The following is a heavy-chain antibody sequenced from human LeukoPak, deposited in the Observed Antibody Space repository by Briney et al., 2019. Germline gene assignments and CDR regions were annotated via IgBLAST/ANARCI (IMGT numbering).Heavy chain of an antibody. CDR1: GFTFDDYG. CDR3: ASWNQRRYFDY. Sequence: GGSLRLSCAASGFTFDDYGMSWVRQAPGKGLEWVSGINWNGGSTGYADSVKGRFTISRDNAKNSLYLQMNSLRAKDTALYYCASWNQRRYFDYWGQGTLVTVSS. V-gene: IGHV3-20*04. J-gene: IGHJ4*02. D-gene: IGHD1-14*01. CDR2: INWNGGST.